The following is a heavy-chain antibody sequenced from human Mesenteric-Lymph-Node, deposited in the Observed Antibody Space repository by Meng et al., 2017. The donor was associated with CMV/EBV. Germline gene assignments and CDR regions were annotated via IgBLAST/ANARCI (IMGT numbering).Heavy chain of an antibody. CDR3: ARDTVTTTVAGGPDL. CDR2: ISAYNGDT. CDR1: GYSFTNHG. J-gene: IGHJ5*02. Sequence: ASVKVSCKASGYSFTNHGITWVRQAPGQGLEWVAWISAYNGDTKYAQRLQGRLTMTTDTSTSTAYMEVSSLRSDDTAVYYCARDTVTTTVAGGPDLWGQGTLVTVSS. V-gene: IGHV1-18*01. D-gene: IGHD4-11*01.